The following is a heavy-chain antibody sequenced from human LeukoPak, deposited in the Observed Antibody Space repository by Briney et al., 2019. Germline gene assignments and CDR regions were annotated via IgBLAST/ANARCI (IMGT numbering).Heavy chain of an antibody. J-gene: IGHJ6*02. CDR2: INHNGNVN. CDR1: GFTFSSYA. CDR3: ARGGGLDV. V-gene: IGHV3-7*03. D-gene: IGHD3-16*01. Sequence: GGSLRLSCAASGFTFSSYAMSWVRQAPGKGLEWVASINHNGNVNYYVDSVKGRFTISRDIAKNSLYLQMSNLRAEDTAVYFCARGGGLDVWGQGATVTVSS.